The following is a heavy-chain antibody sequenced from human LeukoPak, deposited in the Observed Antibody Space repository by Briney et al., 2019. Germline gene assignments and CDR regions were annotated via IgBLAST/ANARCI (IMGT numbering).Heavy chain of an antibody. J-gene: IGHJ4*02. CDR1: GFTFSDHW. V-gene: IGHV3-7*01. D-gene: IGHD1-14*01. CDR2: INQGGSDK. Sequence: PGGSLRLSCAATGFTFSDHWMSWLRQAPGKGLEWVANINQGGSDKYYVDSVKGRFTISRDNANNLLYLQMNSLRGEDTAVYYCTRDRSRAEDDWGQGTLVTVSS. CDR3: TRDRSRAEDD.